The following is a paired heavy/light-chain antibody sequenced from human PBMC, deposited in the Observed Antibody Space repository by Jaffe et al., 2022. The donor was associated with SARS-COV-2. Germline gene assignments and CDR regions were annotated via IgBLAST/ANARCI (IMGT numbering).Heavy chain of an antibody. D-gene: IGHD5-18*01. J-gene: IGHJ6*02. V-gene: IGHV3-21*01. Sequence: EVQLVESGGGLVKPGVSLTLSCAGSGFTFSTYSMNWVRQAPGKGLEWVSSISSSSSHIYYADSVKGRFTISRDNAKNSLYLQMNSLRAEDTAVYYCARGGGAYGYESYYYYYGMDVWGQGTTVTVSS. CDR2: ISSSSSHI. CDR1: GFTFSTYS. CDR3: ARGGGAYGYESYYYYYGMDV.
Light chain of an antibody. J-gene: IGKJ4*01. V-gene: IGKV1-39*01. CDR1: QSISGY. CDR2: AAS. Sequence: DIQMTQSPSSLSASVGDRVTITCRASQSISGYLNWYQHKPGQAPKLLIYAASSLQSGVPSRFSGSGSGTDFTLTISSLQPEDFATYYCQQSYTVPLTFAGGTGVEIK. CDR3: QQSYTVPLT.